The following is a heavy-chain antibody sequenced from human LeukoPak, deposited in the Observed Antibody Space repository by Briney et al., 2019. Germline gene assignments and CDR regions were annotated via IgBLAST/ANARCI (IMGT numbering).Heavy chain of an antibody. D-gene: IGHD1-26*01. CDR1: GFTFGSDW. V-gene: IGHV3-74*01. J-gene: IGHJ4*02. CDR2: INTDGGST. Sequence: GGSLRLSCAASGFTFGSDWMHWVRQAPGKGLMWVSRINTDGGSTSYADSVRGRLTIPRDNAKNTVYLEMNSLRAEDTAVYYCARGASGRNYVIDHWGQGTLVTVSS. CDR3: ARGASGRNYVIDH.